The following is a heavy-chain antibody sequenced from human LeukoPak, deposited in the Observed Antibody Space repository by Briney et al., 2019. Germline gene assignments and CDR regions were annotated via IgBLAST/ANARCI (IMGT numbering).Heavy chain of an antibody. CDR3: ARDDFYYGSGSLFYFDY. D-gene: IGHD3-10*01. Sequence: GGSLRLSCAASGFTFDDCGMHWVRQAPGKGLEWVSSISSSSSYIYYADSVKGRFTISRDNAKNSLYLQMNSLRAEDTAVYYCARDDFYYGSGSLFYFDYWGQGTLVTVSS. CDR2: ISSSSSYI. J-gene: IGHJ4*02. CDR1: GFTFDDCG. V-gene: IGHV3-21*01.